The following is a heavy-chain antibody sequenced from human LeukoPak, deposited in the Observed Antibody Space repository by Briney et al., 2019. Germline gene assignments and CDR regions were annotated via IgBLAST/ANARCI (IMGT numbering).Heavy chain of an antibody. J-gene: IGHJ4*02. CDR2: ISYDGSNK. CDR3: AKEAYRYGYFDY. V-gene: IGHV3-30*18. CDR1: GFIFSYYG. Sequence: GRSLRLSCGASGFIFSYYGMHWVRQAPGKGLEWVAVISYDGSNKYYADSVKGRFTISRDNSKNTLYLQMNSLRVEDTAVYYCAKEAYRYGYFDYWGQGTLVTVSS. D-gene: IGHD5-18*01.